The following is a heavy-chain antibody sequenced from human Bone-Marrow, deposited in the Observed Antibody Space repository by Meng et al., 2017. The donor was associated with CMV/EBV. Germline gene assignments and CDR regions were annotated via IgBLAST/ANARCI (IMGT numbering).Heavy chain of an antibody. CDR2: ISAYNGNT. Sequence: ASVKVSCKASGGTFSSYAISWVRQAPGQGLEWMGWISAYNGNTNYAQKLQGRVTMTTDTSTSTAYMELRSLRSDDTAVYYCARDRFYGSGSYYTPSHDYWGQGTLVTVSS. CDR1: GGTFSSYA. CDR3: ARDRFYGSGSYYTPSHDY. J-gene: IGHJ4*02. D-gene: IGHD3-10*01. V-gene: IGHV1-18*01.